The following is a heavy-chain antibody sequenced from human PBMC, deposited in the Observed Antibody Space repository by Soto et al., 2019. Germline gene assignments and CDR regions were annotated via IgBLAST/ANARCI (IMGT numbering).Heavy chain of an antibody. V-gene: IGHV3-23*01. J-gene: IGHJ6*02. CDR3: AKVGNTAMAHHYYYGMDV. Sequence: EVQLLESGGGLVQPGGSLRLSCAASGFTFSSYAMSWVRQAPGKGLEWVSAISGSGGSTYYADSVKGRFTISRDNSKNTRYLQRNGLGAEDTAVCYCAKVGNTAMAHHYYYGMDVWGQGTTVTVSS. CDR1: GFTFSSYA. CDR2: ISGSGGST. D-gene: IGHD5-18*01.